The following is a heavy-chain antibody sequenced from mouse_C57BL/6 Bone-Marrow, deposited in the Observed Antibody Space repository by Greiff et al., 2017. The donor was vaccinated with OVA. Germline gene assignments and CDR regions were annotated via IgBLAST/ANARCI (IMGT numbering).Heavy chain of an antibody. D-gene: IGHD2-12*01. CDR1: GYTFTDYY. Sequence: SGPVLVKPGASVKISCKASGYTFTDYYMNWVKQSHGKSLEWIGVINPYNGGTSYNQKFKGKATLTVDKSSSTAYMELNSLTSEDSAVYYCARGRPCAYWGQGTLVTVSA. V-gene: IGHV1-19*01. J-gene: IGHJ3*01. CDR3: ARGRPCAY. CDR2: INPYNGGT.